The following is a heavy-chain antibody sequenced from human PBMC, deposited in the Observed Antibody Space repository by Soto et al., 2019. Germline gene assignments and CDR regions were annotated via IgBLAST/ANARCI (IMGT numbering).Heavy chain of an antibody. CDR2: ISYSGST. D-gene: IGHD4-17*01. V-gene: IGHV4-31*03. CDR1: GGSIRSGNYY. J-gene: IGHJ4*02. Sequence: SETLSLTCTVSGGSIRSGNYYCTWIRQHPGKGLEWMGYISYSGSTQYNPSLKSRINISVDTSKNQFSLKLTSVTAADTAVYYCARRYGPSFDYWGQGTLVTVSS. CDR3: ARRYGPSFDY.